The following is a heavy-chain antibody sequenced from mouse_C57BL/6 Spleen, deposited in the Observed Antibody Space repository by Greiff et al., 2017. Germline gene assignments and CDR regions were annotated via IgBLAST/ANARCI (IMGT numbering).Heavy chain of an antibody. D-gene: IGHD2-5*01. CDR3: ARGGYSNYFDY. CDR2: IDPSDSET. Sequence: QVQLQQPGAELVRPGSSVKLSCKASGYTFTSYWMHWVKQRPIQGLEWIGNIDPSDSETHYNQKFKDKATVTVDKSSSTAYMQISSLTSEDSAVYYCARGGYSNYFDYWGHGTTLTVSS. V-gene: IGHV1-52*01. J-gene: IGHJ2*01. CDR1: GYTFTSYW.